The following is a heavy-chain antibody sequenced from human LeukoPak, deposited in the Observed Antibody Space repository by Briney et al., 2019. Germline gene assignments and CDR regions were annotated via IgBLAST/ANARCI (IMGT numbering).Heavy chain of an antibody. J-gene: IGHJ4*02. CDR2: ITSGVGIT. D-gene: IGHD3-10*01. CDR1: GFTFSNYG. Sequence: GGSLRLPCAASGFTFSNYGMNWVRQAPGKGLEWVSIITSGVGITYYADSVKGRFTISRDNSKNTLYLQMNSLRAEDTAVYHCAKGDYYDFDYWGQGTLVTVSS. V-gene: IGHV3-23*01. CDR3: AKGDYYDFDY.